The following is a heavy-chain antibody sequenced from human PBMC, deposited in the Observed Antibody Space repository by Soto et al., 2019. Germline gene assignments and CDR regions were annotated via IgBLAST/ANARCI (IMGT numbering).Heavy chain of an antibody. Sequence: PSQTLSLTCAISGDSVSSNSAAWNWIRQSPSRGLEWLGRTYYRSKWYNDYAVSVKSRITINPDTSKNQFSLQLNSVTPEDTAVYSGASLAQTPDVFDYWGQGTLVTVSS. CDR2: TYYRSKWYN. J-gene: IGHJ4*02. V-gene: IGHV6-1*01. CDR1: GDSVSSNSAA. CDR3: ASLAQTPDVFDY.